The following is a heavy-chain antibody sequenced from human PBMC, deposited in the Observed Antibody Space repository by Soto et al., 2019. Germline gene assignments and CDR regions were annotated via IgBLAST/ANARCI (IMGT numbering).Heavy chain of an antibody. D-gene: IGHD6-19*01. V-gene: IGHV4-59*08. Sequence: QVQLQESGPGLVKPSETLSLTCTVSGGSINSYYWSWIRQPPGKGLEWIGYIYSSGSTKCNPSLKSRVTISVDTSKNQFSLNLSSVTAADTAVYYCARRYSSGFDYWGQGTLVTVSS. CDR1: GGSINSYY. J-gene: IGHJ4*02. CDR2: IYSSGST. CDR3: ARRYSSGFDY.